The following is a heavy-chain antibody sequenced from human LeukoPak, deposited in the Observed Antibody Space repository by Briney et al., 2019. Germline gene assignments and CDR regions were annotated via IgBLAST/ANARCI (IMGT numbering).Heavy chain of an antibody. CDR2: ISTSSVFM. CDR3: VRDFYSGSTWYFDL. CDR1: GFTFGNTW. D-gene: IGHD3-3*01. V-gene: IGHV3-21*01. J-gene: IGHJ2*01. Sequence: GGSLRLSCAASGFTFGNTWMGWVRQAPGKGLEWVSSISTSSVFMYYSDSVKGRFTISRDNAKNSLSLQMNSLRAEDTAVYYCVRDFYSGSTWYFDLWGRGTLVTVSS.